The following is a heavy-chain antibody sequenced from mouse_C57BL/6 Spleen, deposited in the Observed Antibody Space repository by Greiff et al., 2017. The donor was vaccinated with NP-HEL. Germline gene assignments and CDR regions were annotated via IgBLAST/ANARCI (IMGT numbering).Heavy chain of an antibody. J-gene: IGHJ4*01. CDR3: ATQATKGPYAMDY. D-gene: IGHD3-2*02. CDR2: INPSSGYT. CDR1: GYTFTSYW. V-gene: IGHV1-7*01. Sequence: QVQLKESGAELAKPGASVKLSCKASGYTFTSYWMHWVKQRPGQGLEWIGYINPSSGYTKYNQKFKDKATLTADKSSSTAYMQLSSLTYEDSAVYYCATQATKGPYAMDYWGQGTSVTVSS.